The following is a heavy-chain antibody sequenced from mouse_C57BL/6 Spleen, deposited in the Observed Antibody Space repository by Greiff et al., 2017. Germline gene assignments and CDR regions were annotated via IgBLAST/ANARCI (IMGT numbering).Heavy chain of an antibody. CDR3: AKEAYGYRFAY. Sequence: DVMLVESGGGLVKPGGSLKLSCAASGFTFSSYAMSWVRQTPEKRLEWVATISDGGSYTYYPDNVKGRFTISRDNAKNNLYLQMSHLKSEDTAMYYCAKEAYGYRFAYWGQGTLVTVSA. CDR1: GFTFSSYA. CDR2: ISDGGSYT. J-gene: IGHJ3*01. D-gene: IGHD2-2*01. V-gene: IGHV5-4*01.